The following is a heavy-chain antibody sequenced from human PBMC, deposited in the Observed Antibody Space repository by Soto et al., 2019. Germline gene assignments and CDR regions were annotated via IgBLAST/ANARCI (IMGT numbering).Heavy chain of an antibody. CDR3: AREDTATGSDT. CDR2: IYYSGST. Sequence: TLSLSCTVSGGSISSGGYYWSWIRQHPGKGLEWIGYIYYSGSTYYNPSLKSRVTISVDTSKNQFSLKLSSVTAADTAVYYCAREDTATGSDTWAQGTTLPVSS. CDR1: GGSISSGGYY. D-gene: IGHD5-18*01. J-gene: IGHJ6*02. V-gene: IGHV4-31*03.